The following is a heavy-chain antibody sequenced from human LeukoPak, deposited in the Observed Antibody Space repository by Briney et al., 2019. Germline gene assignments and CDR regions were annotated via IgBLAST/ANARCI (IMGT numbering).Heavy chain of an antibody. V-gene: IGHV4-39*01. D-gene: IGHD1-26*01. CDR1: GASISSSSYY. J-gene: IGHJ6*03. Sequence: SETLSLTCTVSGASISSSSYYWAWIRQSPGKGLEWLGSVYYSGRTYQNPSLKSRVTIFIDTSKNQFSLKLSSVTAAATAVYYCARRGRELNGYYHNMDVWGKGTTVTVSS. CDR2: VYYSGRT. CDR3: ARRGRELNGYYHNMDV.